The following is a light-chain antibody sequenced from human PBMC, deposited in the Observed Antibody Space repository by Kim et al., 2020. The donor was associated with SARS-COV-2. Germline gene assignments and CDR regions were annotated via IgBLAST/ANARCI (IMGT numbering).Light chain of an antibody. V-gene: IGKV3-15*01. CDR3: QQYNNWPPWT. CDR2: GAS. Sequence: SAVERATLSCRASQSVSSNLAWYQQKPGQAPRLLIYGASTRATGIPARFSGSGSGTEFTLTISSLQSEDFSVYYCQQYNNWPPWTFGQGTKVDIK. J-gene: IGKJ1*01. CDR1: QSVSSN.